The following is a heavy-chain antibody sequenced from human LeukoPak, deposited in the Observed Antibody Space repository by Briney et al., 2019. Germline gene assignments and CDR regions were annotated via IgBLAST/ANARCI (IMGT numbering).Heavy chain of an antibody. CDR3: ARDGDHIVATMGVDY. CDR2: ISSSSSYI. V-gene: IGHV3-21*01. J-gene: IGHJ4*02. D-gene: IGHD5-12*01. Sequence: PGGSLRLSCAASGFTFSSYSMNWVRQAPGKGLEWVSSISSSSSYIYYADSVKGRFTTSRDNAKNSLYLQMNSLRAEDTAVYYCARDGDHIVATMGVDYWGQGTLVTVSS. CDR1: GFTFSSYS.